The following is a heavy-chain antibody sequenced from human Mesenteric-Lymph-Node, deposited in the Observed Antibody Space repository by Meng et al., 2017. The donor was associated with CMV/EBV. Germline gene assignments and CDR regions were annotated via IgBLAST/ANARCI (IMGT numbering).Heavy chain of an antibody. V-gene: IGHV3-23*03. D-gene: IGHD3-16*01. CDR2: IYSGGIST. Sequence: GESLKISCASSGFTFSNYAMNWVRQAPGKGLEWVSVIYSGGISTYFADSVKGRFTISRDNSKNTLYLQMNSLRAEDTALYYCTREGGRGWFDPWGQGTLVTVSS. CDR3: TREGGRGWFDP. CDR1: GFTFSNYA. J-gene: IGHJ5*02.